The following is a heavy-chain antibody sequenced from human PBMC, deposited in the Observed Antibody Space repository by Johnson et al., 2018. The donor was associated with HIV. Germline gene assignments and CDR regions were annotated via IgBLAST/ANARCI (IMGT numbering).Heavy chain of an antibody. J-gene: IGHJ3*02. V-gene: IGHV3-15*01. CDR1: GFTFSNAW. CDR3: TTRLNSGTYCSSSGCYGSGTYSSAFDI. Sequence: VQLVESGGGLVKPGGSLRLSCAASGFTFSNAWMSWVRQAPGKGLEWVGHIKRDVDGGTIDYTAPVKGRFTIFRDDSKKILYLQMNNMKAEDTALYYCTTRLNSGTYCSSSGCYGSGTYSSAFDIWGQGTMVTVSS. CDR2: IKRDVDGGTI. D-gene: IGHD2-2*01.